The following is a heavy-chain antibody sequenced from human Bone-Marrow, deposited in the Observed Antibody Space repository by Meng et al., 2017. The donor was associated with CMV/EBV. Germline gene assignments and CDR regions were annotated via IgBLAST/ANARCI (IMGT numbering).Heavy chain of an antibody. CDR2: IDVITGRT. D-gene: IGHD3-16*01. Sequence: SLKISCAASGFTFDDYAMHWVRQAPGKGLEWVSGIDVITGRTGYADSVKGRFTISRDNAKTSVYLQMNSLRVEDTALYYCVKDSQPGGGDYWGQGTLVTVPS. CDR3: VKDSQPGGGDY. J-gene: IGHJ4*02. V-gene: IGHV3-9*01. CDR1: GFTFDDYA.